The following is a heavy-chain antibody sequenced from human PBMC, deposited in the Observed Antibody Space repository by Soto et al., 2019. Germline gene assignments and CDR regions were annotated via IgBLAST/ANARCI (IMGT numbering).Heavy chain of an antibody. V-gene: IGHV1-18*04. Sequence: QVQLVQSGDEVKKSGASVKVSCKTSGYTFSNYGISWVRQAPGQGLEWMGWISGYNGLTAYAQNVQGRVTMTIDTPTTTFFMELTSLRSNDTAVYYCARDEGIRGFDSWGQGTLVTVSS. CDR1: GYTFSNYG. J-gene: IGHJ4*02. CDR2: ISGYNGLT. D-gene: IGHD2-21*01. CDR3: ARDEGIRGFDS.